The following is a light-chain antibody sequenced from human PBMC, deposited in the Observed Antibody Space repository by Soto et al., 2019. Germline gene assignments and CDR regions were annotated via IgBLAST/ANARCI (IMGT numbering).Light chain of an antibody. V-gene: IGKV3-15*01. CDR2: GAS. J-gene: IGKJ1*01. CDR3: QQYNNWPRT. CDR1: QSVRNY. Sequence: IVMTQSPATLSVSPGERATLSCRASQSVRNYLAWYQQRPGQAPRLLIFGASTRATDIPARFSGSGSGTEFNLTISSLQSEDFAVYYCQQYNNWPRTFGQGTKVEIK.